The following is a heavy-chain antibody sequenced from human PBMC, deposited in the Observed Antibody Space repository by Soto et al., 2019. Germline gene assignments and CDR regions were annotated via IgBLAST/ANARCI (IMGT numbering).Heavy chain of an antibody. CDR1: GFSLDHYA. J-gene: IGHJ4*02. CDR2: ISWDSGVI. CDR3: VKDNVGVYCSGGSCYFDY. D-gene: IGHD2-15*01. V-gene: IGHV3-9*01. Sequence: EVHLVESGGGLAQPGRSLRLSCVASGFSLDHYAMHWVRQAPGKGLEWVSGISWDSGVIDYADSVRGRFTISRDNAKNSLSLQMTSLRAEDTALYYCVKDNVGVYCSGGSCYFDYWGQGSLVTVSS.